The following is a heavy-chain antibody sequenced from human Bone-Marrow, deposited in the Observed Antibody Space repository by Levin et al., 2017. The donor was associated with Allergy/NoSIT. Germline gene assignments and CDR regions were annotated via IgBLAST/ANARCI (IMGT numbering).Heavy chain of an antibody. CDR3: VTMSSPSCYYALDV. Sequence: GGSLRLSCAASGFSVSDSYMAWVRQAPGRGLEWVSIIYSGGNTYDADAVRGRFTISKDNSQNRLFLQMSSLRAEDTAIYYCVTMSSPSCYYALDVWGRGTTVTVSS. CDR2: IYSGGNT. J-gene: IGHJ6*02. D-gene: IGHD6-6*01. V-gene: IGHV3-53*01. CDR1: GFSVSDSY.